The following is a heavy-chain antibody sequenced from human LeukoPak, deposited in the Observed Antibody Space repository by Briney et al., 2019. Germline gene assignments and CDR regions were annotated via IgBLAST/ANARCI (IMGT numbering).Heavy chain of an antibody. CDR1: GFTFSSYA. CDR2: ISSNGGST. V-gene: IGHV3-64*01. J-gene: IGHJ4*02. Sequence: GGSLRLSCAASGFTFSSYAMHWVRQAPGKGLEYVSAISSNGGSTYYANSVKGRFTISRDNSKNTLYLQMGSLRAEDMAVYYCARGPYGDPRYWGQGTLVTVSS. CDR3: ARGPYGDPRY. D-gene: IGHD4-17*01.